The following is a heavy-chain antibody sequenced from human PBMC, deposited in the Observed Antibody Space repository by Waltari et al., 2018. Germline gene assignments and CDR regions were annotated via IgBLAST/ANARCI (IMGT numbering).Heavy chain of an antibody. V-gene: IGHV4-34*01. J-gene: IGHJ3*02. D-gene: IGHD3-10*01. CDR1: GGSFSGYY. CDR3: ARRPAGSGSSYAFDI. CDR2: INHSGST. Sequence: QVQLQQWGAGLLKPSETLSLTCAVYGGSFSGYYWSWIRQPPGKGLEWIGEINHSGSTNDTPSLKSRVTISVDTSKNQFSLKLSSVTAADTAVYYCARRPAGSGSSYAFDIWGQGTMVTVSS.